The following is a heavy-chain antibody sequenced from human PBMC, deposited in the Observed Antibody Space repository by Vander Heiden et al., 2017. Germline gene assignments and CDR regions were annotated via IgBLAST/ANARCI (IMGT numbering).Heavy chain of an antibody. Sequence: QVQLQESGPGLVKPSETLSLTCTVSGGSISSYYWSWIRQPAGKGLEWIGRIYTSGSTNYNPSLKSRVTMSVDTSKNQFSLKLSSVTAADTAVYYCARIPGMQQQLEDSMDVWGQGTTVTVSS. J-gene: IGHJ6*02. CDR1: GGSISSYY. CDR2: IYTSGST. CDR3: ARIPGMQQQLEDSMDV. D-gene: IGHD6-13*01. V-gene: IGHV4-4*07.